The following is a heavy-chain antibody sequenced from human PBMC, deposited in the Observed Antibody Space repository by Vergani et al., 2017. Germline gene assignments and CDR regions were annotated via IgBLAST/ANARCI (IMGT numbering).Heavy chain of an antibody. D-gene: IGHD3-9*01. J-gene: IGHJ2*01. CDR2: IIPILGIA. CDR1: GGTFSSYA. CDR3: ARSLDYDILFFDL. Sequence: QVQLVQSGAEVKKPGSSVKVSCKASGGTFSSYAISWVRQAPGQGLEWMGRIIPILGIANYAQKFQGRVTITADKSTSTAYMELSSLRSEDTAVYYCARSLDYDILFFDLWGRGTLVTVSS. V-gene: IGHV1-69*09.